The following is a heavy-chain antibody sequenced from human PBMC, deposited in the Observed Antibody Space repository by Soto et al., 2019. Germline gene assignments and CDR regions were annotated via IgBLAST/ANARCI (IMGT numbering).Heavy chain of an antibody. CDR2: IYWDDDK. Sequence: QITLKESGPTLVKPTQTLTLTCTFSGFSLSTSGVGVGWIRQPPGKALEWLALIYWDDDKRYSPSLKSRITITKDTSKTHVVLTMTNMDPVDTATYYCAHINSNYDYYYGMDVWGQGTTVTVSS. V-gene: IGHV2-5*02. J-gene: IGHJ6*02. CDR1: GFSLSTSGVG. D-gene: IGHD4-4*01. CDR3: AHINSNYDYYYGMDV.